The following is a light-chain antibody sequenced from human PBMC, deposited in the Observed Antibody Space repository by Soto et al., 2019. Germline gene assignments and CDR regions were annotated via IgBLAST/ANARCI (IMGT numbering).Light chain of an antibody. Sequence: EVLLTQSPATLSVSPGESVTLSCRASQSINTFLAWYQQKPGQAPRLLIYDASYRAAGIPARFSGRGSGTDFTLTINSLEPEDFAVYHCQQCSIWPLTFGGGTRVE. J-gene: IGKJ4*01. CDR3: QQCSIWPLT. V-gene: IGKV3-11*01. CDR2: DAS. CDR1: QSINTF.